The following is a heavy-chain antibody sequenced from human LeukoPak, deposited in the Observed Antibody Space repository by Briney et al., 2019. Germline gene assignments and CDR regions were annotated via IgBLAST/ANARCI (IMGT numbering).Heavy chain of an antibody. CDR1: GSTFGDYA. J-gene: IGHJ4*02. Sequence: AGRALRLSCTATGSTFGDYAMNSIRQAPVKGLDKQGFIRSKAYCGTTEYATSVKGRFTISRYDSKSIAYLQMNSLKTEDTAVFFFQTEDGIRDFDLTRFDYWGQGTLVTVSS. D-gene: IGHD3-9*01. CDR2: IRSKAYCGTT. CDR3: QTEDGIRDFDLTRFDY. V-gene: IGHV3-49*03.